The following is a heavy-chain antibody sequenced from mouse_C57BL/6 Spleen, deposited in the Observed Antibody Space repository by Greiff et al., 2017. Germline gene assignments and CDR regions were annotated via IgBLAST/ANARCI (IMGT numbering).Heavy chain of an antibody. Sequence: VQLQQSGPELVKPGASVKISCKASGYTFTDYYMNWVKQSHGKSLEWIGDINPNNGGTSYNQKFKGKATLTVDKSSSTAYMELRSLTSEDSAVYYCARDGDYGAMDYWGQGTSVTVSS. J-gene: IGHJ4*01. V-gene: IGHV1-26*01. D-gene: IGHD2-4*01. CDR1: GYTFTDYY. CDR3: ARDGDYGAMDY. CDR2: INPNNGGT.